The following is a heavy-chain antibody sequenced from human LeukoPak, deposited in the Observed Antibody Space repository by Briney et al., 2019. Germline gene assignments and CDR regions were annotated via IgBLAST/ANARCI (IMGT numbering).Heavy chain of an antibody. D-gene: IGHD2-21*02. Sequence: GGSLRLFCAASGFTFGSYAMAWVRQSPGKGLEWVSAISDSGDTTYYADSVQGRFTISRDNAKNTLSLEMNSLRPEDTAVYYCAKDRPMATANYYFDYWGQGTLVTVSS. V-gene: IGHV3-23*01. CDR3: AKDRPMATANYYFDY. CDR1: GFTFGSYA. J-gene: IGHJ4*02. CDR2: ISDSGDTT.